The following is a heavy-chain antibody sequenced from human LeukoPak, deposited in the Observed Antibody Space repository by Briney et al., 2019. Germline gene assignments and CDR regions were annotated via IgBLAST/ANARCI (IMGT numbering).Heavy chain of an antibody. CDR2: IIPILGIA. J-gene: IGHJ4*02. D-gene: IGHD6-13*01. CDR3: ARVTAAGGTPRAGSAFDY. V-gene: IGHV1-69*04. Sequence: SVKVSCKASGGTFSSYAISWVRQAPGQGLEWMGRIIPILGIANYAQKFQGRVTITADKSTSTAYMELSSLRSEDTAVYYCARVTAAGGTPRAGSAFDYWGQGTLVTVSS. CDR1: GGTFSSYA.